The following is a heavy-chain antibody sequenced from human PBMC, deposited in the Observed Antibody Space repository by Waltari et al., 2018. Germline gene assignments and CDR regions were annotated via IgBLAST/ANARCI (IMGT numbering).Heavy chain of an antibody. Sequence: EVQLVESGGGLVQPGGSLRLSCAAPGFTFRSYAMSWVRQAPGKGLEWVSAISGSGGSTYYADSVKGRFTISRDNSKNTLYLQMNSLRAEDTAVYYCAKDEAYYYYGMDVWGQGTTVTVSS. CDR1: GFTFRSYA. CDR2: ISGSGGST. J-gene: IGHJ6*02. V-gene: IGHV3-23*04. CDR3: AKDEAYYYYGMDV.